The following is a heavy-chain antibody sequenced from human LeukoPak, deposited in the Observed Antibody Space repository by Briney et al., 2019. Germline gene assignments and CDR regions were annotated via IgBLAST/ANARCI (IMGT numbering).Heavy chain of an antibody. CDR1: GFTFSTYA. D-gene: IGHD3-10*01. J-gene: IGHJ4*02. V-gene: IGHV3-64D*06. CDR2: ISSIGGST. CDR3: VKGGNSFGSGSYDYFDY. Sequence: GGSLRLSCSASGFTFSTYAIHWVRQAPGKGLEYVSSISSIGGSTYYADSVKGSFTISRDNSKNTLFLQTSSLRAEDTAVYYCVKGGNSFGSGSYDYFDYWGQGTLVTVSS.